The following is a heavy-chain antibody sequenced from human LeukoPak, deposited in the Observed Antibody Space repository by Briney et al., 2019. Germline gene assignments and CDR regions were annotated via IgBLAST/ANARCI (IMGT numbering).Heavy chain of an antibody. J-gene: IGHJ5*02. V-gene: IGHV4-59*01. D-gene: IGHD3-10*01. CDR2: IYYSGST. CDR3: ARDYGSGSYSWFDP. CDR1: GGSISSYY. Sequence: RSSETLSLTCTVSGGSISSYYWSWIRQPPGKGLEWIGYIYYSGSTDYNPSLKSRVTISVDTSKNQFSLKLSSVTAADTAVYYCARDYGSGSYSWFDPWGQGTLVTVSS.